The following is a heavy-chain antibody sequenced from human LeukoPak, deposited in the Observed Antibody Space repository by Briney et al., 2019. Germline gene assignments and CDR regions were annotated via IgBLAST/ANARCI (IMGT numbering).Heavy chain of an antibody. CDR1: GGSISNNY. J-gene: IGHJ5*02. CDR2: AYYSGHT. D-gene: IGHD3-22*01. CDR3: ARMEGDSSGYYYVFGWFDP. V-gene: IGHV4-59*08. Sequence: SETMSLTCTVSGGSISNNYCSWIRQPPGKGLEWIGYAYYSGHTNYNSSLKSRVTMSLDTSKSQFSLRLSSVTAADTAVYYCARMEGDSSGYYYVFGWFDPWGQGTLVTVSS.